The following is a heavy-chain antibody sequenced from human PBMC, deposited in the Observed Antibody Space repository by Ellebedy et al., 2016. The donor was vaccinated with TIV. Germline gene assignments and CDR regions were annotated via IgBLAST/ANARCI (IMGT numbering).Heavy chain of an antibody. CDR1: GFTFSSYS. V-gene: IGHV3-48*02. CDR3: ARAPTTGGGGSIDY. D-gene: IGHD1-26*01. J-gene: IGHJ4*02. CDR2: ISTSSSTI. Sequence: GESLKISCAASGFTFSSYSMNWVRQAPGKGLEWVSYISTSSSTIYYADSVKGRFTISRDNAKNSLYLQMTSLRDEDTAVYYCARAPTTGGGGSIDYWGQGTLVTVSS.